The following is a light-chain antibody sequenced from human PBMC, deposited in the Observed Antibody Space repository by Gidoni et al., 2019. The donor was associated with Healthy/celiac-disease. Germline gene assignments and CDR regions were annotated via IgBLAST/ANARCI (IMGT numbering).Light chain of an antibody. CDR1: QSLLHSNGYNY. J-gene: IGKJ4*01. V-gene: IGKV2-28*01. CDR3: MQALQTPVT. CDR2: LGS. Sequence: DIVMTQSPLSLPVTPGEPATISCRSSQSLLHSNGYNYLDWYLQKPGQSPQLLIYLGSNRASGVPDRFSGSGSGTDFKLKISRVEAGDVGVYYCMQALQTPVTFXGXTKVEIK.